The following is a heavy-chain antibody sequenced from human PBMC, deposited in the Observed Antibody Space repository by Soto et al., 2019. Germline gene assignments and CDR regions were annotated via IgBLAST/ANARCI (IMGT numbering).Heavy chain of an antibody. V-gene: IGHV3-74*01. J-gene: IGHJ6*02. CDR3: ARSVVVPAAKRFYYGMDF. D-gene: IGHD2-2*01. CDR2: INSDGSST. CDR1: GFTFSSYW. Sequence: GGSLRLSCAASGFTFSSYWMHWVRQAPGKGLVWVSRINSDGSSTSYADSVKGRFTISRDNAKNTLYLQMNSLRAEDTAVYYCARSVVVPAAKRFYYGMDFWGQGTTVTVSS.